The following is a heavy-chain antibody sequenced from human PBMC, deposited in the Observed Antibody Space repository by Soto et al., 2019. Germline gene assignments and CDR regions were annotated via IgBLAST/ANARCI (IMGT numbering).Heavy chain of an antibody. CDR1: GDSVSSNSAA. CDR3: ARGLEPGMAFDI. J-gene: IGHJ3*02. CDR2: TFYRSKLYN. D-gene: IGHD6-13*01. V-gene: IGHV6-1*01. Sequence: SQTLSLTCAISGDSVSSNSAAWHWIRQSPSRGLEWLGRTFYRSKLYNEYAESVKSRIIINPDTSKNQFSLQLNSVTPEDTAVYYCARGLEPGMAFDIWGQGTMVTVSS.